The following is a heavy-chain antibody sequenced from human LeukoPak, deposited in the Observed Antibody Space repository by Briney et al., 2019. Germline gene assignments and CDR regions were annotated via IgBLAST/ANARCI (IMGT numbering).Heavy chain of an antibody. V-gene: IGHV4-39*01. J-gene: IGHJ3*02. CDR3: ASNGWEDAFDI. Sequence: PSETLSLTCIVSGVSIDSNTFYWDWIRQPPGRGLEWIGSIYYSGDTYYNPSLKSRVTISVDTSTIQFSLELSSVTAADTAVYYCASNGWEDAFDIWGQGTMVTVPS. D-gene: IGHD1-26*01. CDR2: IYYSGDT. CDR1: GVSIDSNTFY.